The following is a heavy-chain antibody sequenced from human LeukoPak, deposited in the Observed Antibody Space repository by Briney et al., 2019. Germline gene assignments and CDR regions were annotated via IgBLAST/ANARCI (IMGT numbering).Heavy chain of an antibody. CDR1: GFTFSSYG. D-gene: IGHD3-22*01. CDR2: IWYDGSKK. Sequence: GGSLRLSCAASGFTFSSYGMHWVRQAPGKGLEWVADIWYDGSKKYYADSVKGRFTISRDNSKNTLYPQMNSLRAEDTAVYYCARDTYDSNGYSYGIFWGQGTLVTVSS. CDR3: ARDTYDSNGYSYGIF. J-gene: IGHJ4*02. V-gene: IGHV3-33*01.